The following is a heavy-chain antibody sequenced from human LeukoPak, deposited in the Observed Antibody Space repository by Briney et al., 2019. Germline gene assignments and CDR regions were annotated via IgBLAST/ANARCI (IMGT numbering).Heavy chain of an antibody. Sequence: GGSLNLSCAASEFTFSSYAMSWVRQAPGKGREGVSAISGSGGSTYYADSVKGRFTISRDNAKNSLYLQMNSLRAEDTAVYYCARDRGYSGYDGYWGQGTLVTVSS. V-gene: IGHV3-23*01. CDR3: ARDRGYSGYDGY. CDR2: ISGSGGST. D-gene: IGHD5-12*01. J-gene: IGHJ4*02. CDR1: EFTFSSYA.